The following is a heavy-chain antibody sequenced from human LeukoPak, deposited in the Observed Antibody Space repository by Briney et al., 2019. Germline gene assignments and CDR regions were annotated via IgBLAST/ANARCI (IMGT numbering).Heavy chain of an antibody. J-gene: IGHJ4*02. V-gene: IGHV4-28*01. Sequence: SDTLSLTCAVSGYSITSSSWWGWIRQPPGKGLEWIGYICHSGTTYYNPSLQSRVTMSVDTSKNQFSLKLSSVTAVDTAVYYCARKENVYYYFDYWGQGTLVTVSS. CDR2: ICHSGTT. D-gene: IGHD3-10*01. CDR3: ARKENVYYYFDY. CDR1: GYSITSSSW.